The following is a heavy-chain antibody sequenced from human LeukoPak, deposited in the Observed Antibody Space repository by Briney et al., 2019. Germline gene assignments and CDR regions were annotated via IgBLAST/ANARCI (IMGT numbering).Heavy chain of an antibody. CDR3: ASGGWYEGRV. CDR2: INHSGST. CDR1: GGSFSGYY. Sequence: PSETLSLTCAVYGGSFSGYYWTWIRQPPGKGLEWIGEINHSGSTNYSPSLKSQVTMSVDTSKNQFSLKLSSVTAADTAVYFCASGGWYEGRVWGQGTLVTVSS. V-gene: IGHV4-34*01. J-gene: IGHJ4*02. D-gene: IGHD6-19*01.